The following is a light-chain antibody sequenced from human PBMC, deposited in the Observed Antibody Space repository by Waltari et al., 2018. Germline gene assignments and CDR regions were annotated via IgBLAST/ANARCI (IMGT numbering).Light chain of an antibody. V-gene: IGKV1-NL1*01. CDR2: AAS. J-gene: IGKJ2*01. CDR3: QQYSSRPYT. CDR1: QAISNS. Sequence: DIQMTQSPSSLSASVGDRVTITCRASQAISNSLAWYQQEPGKAPNLLLYAASTLESGVPSRFSGSGSGTDYTLAISSLQPEDFAIYYCQQYSSRPYTFGQGTKLEI.